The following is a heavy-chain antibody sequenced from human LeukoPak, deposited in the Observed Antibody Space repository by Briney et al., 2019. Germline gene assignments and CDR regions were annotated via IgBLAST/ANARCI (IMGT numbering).Heavy chain of an antibody. J-gene: IGHJ5*02. CDR3: ARDAGYSYGNAREKFFDP. CDR1: GGSISSYY. CDR2: IYYSGST. Sequence: ADTLSLTCTLSGGSISSYYWSWLRHPPGKGREWIGYIYYSGSTNYNPSLKSRVTISVDTYKNQFSLKLSSVTAADTAVYYCARDAGYSYGNAREKFFDPWGQGTLVTVSS. V-gene: IGHV4-59*01. D-gene: IGHD5-18*01.